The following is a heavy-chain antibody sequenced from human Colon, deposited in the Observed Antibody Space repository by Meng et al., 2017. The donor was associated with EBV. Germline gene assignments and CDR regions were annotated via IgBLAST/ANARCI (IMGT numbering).Heavy chain of an antibody. CDR2: ITPSSGGT. D-gene: IGHD7-27*01. J-gene: IGHJ4*02. Sequence: QAQVVPAGAEVKKPGASVKASCKASGYTFTGYYMHWLRQAPGQGLEWVGRITPSSGGTTYAQKFQGRVTMTRDTSISTAYMELSSLRPDDAAIYYCVRANLGSADYWGQGTLVTVSS. CDR3: VRANLGSADY. CDR1: GYTFTGYY. V-gene: IGHV1-2*06.